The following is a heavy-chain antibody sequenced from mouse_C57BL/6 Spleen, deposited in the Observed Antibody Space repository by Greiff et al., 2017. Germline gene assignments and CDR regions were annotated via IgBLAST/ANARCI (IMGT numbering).Heavy chain of an antibody. CDR1: GYSFTDYN. CDR3: AITYYYGSSPFDY. Sequence: VQLQQSGPELVKPGASVKISCKASGYSFTDYNMNWVKQSNGKSLEWIVVINPNYGTTSYNQKFKGKATLTVDQSSSTAYMQLNSLTSEDSAVYYCAITYYYGSSPFDYWGQGTTRTVSS. V-gene: IGHV1-39*01. CDR2: INPNYGTT. J-gene: IGHJ2*01. D-gene: IGHD1-1*01.